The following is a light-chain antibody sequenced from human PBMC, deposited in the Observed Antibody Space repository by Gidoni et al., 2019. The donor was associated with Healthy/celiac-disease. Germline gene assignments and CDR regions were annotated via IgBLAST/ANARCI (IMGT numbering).Light chain of an antibody. V-gene: IGKV2-30*01. CDR2: EVS. CDR3: KQGTHRPWT. CDR1: PCLVYSYGTTY. J-gene: IGKJ1*01. Sequence: DVVMTQSPLSLPVTLGHPASISCRSSPCLVYSYGTTYLNWFQQRPGQSPRRLIYEVSNREPGVPERFSGSGSGTDFTLKISRVEAEDVGVYYCKQGTHRPWTFGQGTKVEIK.